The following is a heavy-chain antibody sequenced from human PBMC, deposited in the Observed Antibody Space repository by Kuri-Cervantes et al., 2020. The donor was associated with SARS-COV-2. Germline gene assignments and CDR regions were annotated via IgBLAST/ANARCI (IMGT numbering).Heavy chain of an antibody. D-gene: IGHD5-18*01. CDR3: ARDLNGQLWSTGLGY. V-gene: IGHV4-59*11. CDR2: IYDSGTT. J-gene: IGHJ4*02. Sequence: SETLSLTCTVSGGSISDHYWRWIRQSPGKGLEWIGYIYDSGTTNYNPSLKSRVTVSVDKSKNHFSLRLSSVTAADTAVYYCARDLNGQLWSTGLGYWGQGTLVTVSS. CDR1: GGSISDHY.